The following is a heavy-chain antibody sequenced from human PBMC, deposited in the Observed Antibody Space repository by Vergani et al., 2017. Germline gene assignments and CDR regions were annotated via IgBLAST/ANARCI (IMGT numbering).Heavy chain of an antibody. J-gene: IGHJ4*02. D-gene: IGHD5-12*01. CDR1: GFTFSSYS. Sequence: EVQLVESGGGLVKPGGSLRLSCAASGFTFSSYSMNWVRQAPGKGLEWVSSISSSSSYIYYADSVKGRFTISRDNAKNSLYLQMNSLRAEDTAVYYCAKHRSGYDYYFDYWGQGTLVTVSS. CDR3: AKHRSGYDYYFDY. V-gene: IGHV3-21*01. CDR2: ISSSSSYI.